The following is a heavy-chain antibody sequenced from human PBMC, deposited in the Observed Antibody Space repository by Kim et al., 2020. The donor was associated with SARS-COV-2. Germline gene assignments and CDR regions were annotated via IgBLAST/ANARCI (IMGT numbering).Heavy chain of an antibody. J-gene: IGHJ4*02. CDR3: VRGPAN. Sequence: GGSLRLSCAASGFSFSDYYMNWIRQAPGKGLEWVAYINSDGSSMRYVDSVNGRFSISSDNANKSMSLQMNSLIPADTTVYYCVRGPANWGQGTLATVSS. V-gene: IGHV3-11*01. CDR1: GFSFSDYY. CDR2: INSDGSSM.